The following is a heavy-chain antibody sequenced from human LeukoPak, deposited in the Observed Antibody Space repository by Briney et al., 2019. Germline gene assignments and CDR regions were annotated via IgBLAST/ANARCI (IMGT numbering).Heavy chain of an antibody. CDR1: GFTFDDYA. CDR2: ISWNSGSI. CDR3: AKDLGYGGNGDYWYFDL. D-gene: IGHD4-23*01. Sequence: PGRSLRLSCAASGFTFDDYAMHWVRQAPGKGLEWVSGISWNSGSIGYADSVEGRFTISRDNAKNSLYLQMNSLRAEDTALYYCAKDLGYGGNGDYWYFDLWGRGTLVTVSS. V-gene: IGHV3-9*01. J-gene: IGHJ2*01.